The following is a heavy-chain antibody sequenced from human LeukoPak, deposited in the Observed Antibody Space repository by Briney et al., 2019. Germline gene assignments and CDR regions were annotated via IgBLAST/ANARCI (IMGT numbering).Heavy chain of an antibody. CDR1: GFTLSDYS. V-gene: IGHV3-48*02. Sequence: AGGSPRLSCVASGFTLSDYSINWVRQAPGKGLEWLSYISESATTHYAESVKGRFTISRDNAKNSLYLQMNILRDEDTAVYYCARDEAYAFHFWGQGTMVTVSS. CDR3: ARDEAYAFHF. CDR2: ISESATT. J-gene: IGHJ3*01.